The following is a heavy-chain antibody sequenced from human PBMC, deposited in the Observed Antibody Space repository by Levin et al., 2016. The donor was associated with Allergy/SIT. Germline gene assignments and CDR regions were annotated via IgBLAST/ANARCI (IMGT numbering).Heavy chain of an antibody. Sequence: VRQAPGKGLEWVSAISGSGGSTYYADSVKGRFTISRDNSKNTLYLQMNSLRAEDTAVYYCAKSKSPYDDFWSGTIYYYYGMDVWGQGTTVTV. CDR2: ISGSGGST. D-gene: IGHD3-3*01. J-gene: IGHJ6*02. CDR3: AKSKSPYDDFWSGTIYYYYGMDV. V-gene: IGHV3-23*01.